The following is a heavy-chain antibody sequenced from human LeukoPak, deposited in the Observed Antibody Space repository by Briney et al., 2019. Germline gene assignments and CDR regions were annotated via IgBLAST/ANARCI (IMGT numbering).Heavy chain of an antibody. CDR1: GFIFSSYA. J-gene: IGHJ4*02. CDR3: AKLGPYDFWSGYYPN. CDR2: ISGSGGST. V-gene: IGHV3-23*01. Sequence: GGSLRLSCAASGFIFSSYAMSWVRQAPGKGLEWVSAISGSGGSTYYADSVKGRFTISRDNSKNTLYLQMNSLRAEDTAVYYCAKLGPYDFWSGYYPNWGQGTLVTVSS. D-gene: IGHD3-3*01.